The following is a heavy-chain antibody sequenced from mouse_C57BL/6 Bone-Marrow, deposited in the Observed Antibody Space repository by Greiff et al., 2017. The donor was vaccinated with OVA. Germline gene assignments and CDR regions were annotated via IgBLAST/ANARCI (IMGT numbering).Heavy chain of an antibody. CDR1: GYTFTTYP. CDR3: ARPYYGSGDHWYFDV. Sequence: QVQLKQSGAELVKPGASVKMSCKASGYTFTTYPIEWMKQNHGKSLEWIGNFHPYNDDTKYNEKFKGKATLTVEKSSSTVYLELSRLTSDDSAVYYCARPYYGSGDHWYFDVWGTWTTVTVSS. J-gene: IGHJ1*03. V-gene: IGHV1-47*01. CDR2: FHPYNDDT. D-gene: IGHD1-1*01.